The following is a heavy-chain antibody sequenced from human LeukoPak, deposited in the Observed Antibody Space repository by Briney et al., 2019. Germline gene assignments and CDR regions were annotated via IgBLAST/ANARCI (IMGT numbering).Heavy chain of an antibody. CDR1: GYTFTSYD. D-gene: IGHD1-14*01. Sequence: ASVKVSCKASGYTFTSYDINWVRQATGQGLEWMGWMNPNSGNTGYAPKFQGRVTITRNTSISTAYMELSSLRSEDTAVYYCARVRDGRTADFDYWGQGTLVTVSS. CDR2: MNPNSGNT. J-gene: IGHJ4*02. V-gene: IGHV1-8*03. CDR3: ARVRDGRTADFDY.